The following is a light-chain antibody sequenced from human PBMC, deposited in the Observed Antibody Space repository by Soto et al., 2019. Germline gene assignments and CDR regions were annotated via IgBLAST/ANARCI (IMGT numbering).Light chain of an antibody. J-gene: IGLJ3*02. Sequence: QSVLTQPPSASGTPGQRVTISCSGGSANIGSNYVYWYQHLPGRAPKLLIHRNDQRPSGVPDRFSGSKSGTSASLAISGLGSEDEAEYYCATWDDSLGGLFGGGTKVTVL. V-gene: IGLV1-47*01. CDR3: ATWDDSLGGL. CDR2: RND. CDR1: SANIGSNY.